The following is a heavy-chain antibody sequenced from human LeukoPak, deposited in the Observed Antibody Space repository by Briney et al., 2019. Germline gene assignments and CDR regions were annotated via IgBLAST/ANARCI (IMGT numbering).Heavy chain of an antibody. CDR3: ARQWELEGMDV. J-gene: IGHJ6*02. V-gene: IGHV4-39*01. CDR1: GGSISSSSYY. CDR2: IYYGGRT. Sequence: SETLSLTCTVSGGSISSSSYYWGWIRQPPGKGLEWIGSIYYGGRTYYNPSLKSRVTISVDTSKNQFSLKLSSVTAADATVYYCARQWELEGMDVWGQGTTVTVS. D-gene: IGHD1-26*01.